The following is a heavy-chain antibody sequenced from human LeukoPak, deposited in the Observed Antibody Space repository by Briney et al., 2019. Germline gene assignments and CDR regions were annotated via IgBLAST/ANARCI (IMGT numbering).Heavy chain of an antibody. D-gene: IGHD3-10*01. CDR3: ARGTGGYYANFDY. V-gene: IGHV4-59*01. J-gene: IGHJ4*02. CDR1: GGSINNYY. CDR2: IHYTGTP. Sequence: SETLSLTRTVSGGSINNYYWNWIRQPPGKGLEWIGYIHYTGTPTYNPSLESRVAISLDTSKNQFSLKLNSVTAADTAVYYCARGTGGYYANFDYWGQGTLVTVSS.